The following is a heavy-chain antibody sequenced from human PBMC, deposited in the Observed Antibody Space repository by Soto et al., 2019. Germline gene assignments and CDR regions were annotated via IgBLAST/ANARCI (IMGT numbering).Heavy chain of an antibody. Sequence: EVQLVESGGGLVQPGGSLRLSCAASGFTFSSYWMHWVRQAPGKGLVWVSRINSDGSSTSYADSVKGRFTISRDNGKNTLYLQMNSLRAEDTAVYYCARVPRYSGYDGGWGKGTTVTVSS. V-gene: IGHV3-74*01. J-gene: IGHJ6*04. CDR2: INSDGSST. CDR1: GFTFSSYW. D-gene: IGHD5-12*01. CDR3: ARVPRYSGYDGG.